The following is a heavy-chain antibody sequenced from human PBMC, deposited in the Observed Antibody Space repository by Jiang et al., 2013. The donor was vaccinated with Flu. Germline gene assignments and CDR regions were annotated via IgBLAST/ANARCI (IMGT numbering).Heavy chain of an antibody. J-gene: IGHJ3*02. D-gene: IGHD3-22*01. CDR3: ARDRRAYYYDSSGYSDAFAI. CDR2: IIPILGIT. Sequence: SGAEVKEPGSSVKVSCKASGGTFSNYPISWVRQAPGQGLEWMGRIIPILGITNYAQKFQDGVTITADKSTSTAFMELSSLRSEDTALYYCARDRRAYYYDSSGYSDAFAIWGQGTLVTVSS. V-gene: IGHV1-69*04. CDR1: GGTFSNYP.